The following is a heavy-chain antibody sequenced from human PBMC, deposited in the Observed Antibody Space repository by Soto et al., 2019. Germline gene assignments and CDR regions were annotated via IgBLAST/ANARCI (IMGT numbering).Heavy chain of an antibody. CDR3: ATGWSFDS. CDR1: GFLFSTYA. V-gene: IGHV3-23*01. J-gene: IGHJ4*02. CDR2: INPSGSGT. D-gene: IGHD2-15*01. Sequence: GGSLRLSCAASGFLFSTYAMNWVRQAPGKGLECVSTINPSGSGTYYTDSVKGRFTISRDNSKSTLYLHMDSLRAEDTALYYCATGWSFDSWGQGTLVTVSS.